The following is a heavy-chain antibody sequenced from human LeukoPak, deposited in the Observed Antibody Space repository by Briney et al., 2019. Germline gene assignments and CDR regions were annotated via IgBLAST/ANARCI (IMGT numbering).Heavy chain of an antibody. V-gene: IGHV3-33*01. J-gene: IGHJ4*02. CDR1: GFTFTNYG. D-gene: IGHD2-15*01. CDR2: IWHDGSNK. Sequence: PGGSLRLSCAASGFTFTNYGMHWIRQAPGKGLEWVAVIWHDGSNKYYGDSVKGRFAISRDNSESTLFLQMNSLRAEDTAVYYCARGGASSPRPFFDYWGQGALVTVSS. CDR3: ARGGASSPRPFFDY.